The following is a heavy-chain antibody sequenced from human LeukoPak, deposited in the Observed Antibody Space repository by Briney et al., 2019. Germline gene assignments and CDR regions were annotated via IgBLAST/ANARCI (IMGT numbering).Heavy chain of an antibody. Sequence: GGSLRLSCAASGFTFGSYEMNWVRQAPGKGLEWVSYISSSGSTIYYADSVKGRFTISRDNAKNSLYLQMNSLRAEDTAVYYCARGTLLPVYNWFDPWGQGTLVTVSS. CDR2: ISSSGSTI. V-gene: IGHV3-48*03. CDR1: GFTFGSYE. CDR3: ARGTLLPVYNWFDP. D-gene: IGHD2-15*01. J-gene: IGHJ5*02.